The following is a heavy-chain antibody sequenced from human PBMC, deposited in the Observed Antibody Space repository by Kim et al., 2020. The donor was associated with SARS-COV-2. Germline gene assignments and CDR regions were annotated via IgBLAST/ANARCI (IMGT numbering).Heavy chain of an antibody. D-gene: IGHD1-26*01. J-gene: IGHJ4*02. V-gene: IGHV4-59*08. Sequence: NSTPSLKSRVPISVDTSRNQFSLKLSSVTAADTAVYYCARHPSGSYYFDYWGQGTLVTVSS. CDR3: ARHPSGSYYFDY.